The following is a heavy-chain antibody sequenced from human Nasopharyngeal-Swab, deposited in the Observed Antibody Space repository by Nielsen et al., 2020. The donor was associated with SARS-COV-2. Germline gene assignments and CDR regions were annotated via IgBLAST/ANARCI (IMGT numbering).Heavy chain of an antibody. CDR3: VRGAGGNYYGVDY. CDR2: INSDGRTT. Sequence: GGSLRLSFAASGFTFSSYWMHWFRQAPGKGLVWVSRINSDGRTTSYADSVKGRFTISRDNAKNTLYLQMNSLRAEDTAVYYCVRGAGGNYYGVDYWGQGTLVTVSS. CDR1: GFTFSSYW. J-gene: IGHJ4*02. V-gene: IGHV3-74*01. D-gene: IGHD1-26*01.